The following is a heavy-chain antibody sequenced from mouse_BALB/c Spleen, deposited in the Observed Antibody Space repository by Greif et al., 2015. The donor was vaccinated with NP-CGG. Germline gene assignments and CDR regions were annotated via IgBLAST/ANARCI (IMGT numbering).Heavy chain of an antibody. CDR3: TRGGGGPYAMDY. V-gene: IGHV5-6-4*01. J-gene: IGHJ4*01. CDR1: GFTFRSYT. CDR2: ISSGGSYT. Sequence: EVKLVESGGGLVKPGGSLKLSCAASGFTFRSYTMSWVRQTPEKRLEWVATISSGGSYTYYPDSVKGRFTISRDNAKNTLYLQMSSLKSEDTAMYYCTRGGGGPYAMDYWGQGTSVTVSS.